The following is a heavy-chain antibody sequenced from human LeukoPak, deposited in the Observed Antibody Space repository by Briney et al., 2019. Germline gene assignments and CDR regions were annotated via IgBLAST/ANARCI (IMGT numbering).Heavy chain of an antibody. CDR1: GFTFSDFA. CDR3: AKDGKLATDYLDY. V-gene: IGHV3-23*01. CDR2: ISASGRYT. Sequence: GGSLRLSCAASGFTFSDFAMSWVRQAPGKGLEWVSSISASGRYTYYADSVRGRFTMPRDNSKNTVSVQMSSLRAEDTAVYFCAKDGKLATDYLDYWGQGILVVVSS. D-gene: IGHD4-23*01. J-gene: IGHJ4*02.